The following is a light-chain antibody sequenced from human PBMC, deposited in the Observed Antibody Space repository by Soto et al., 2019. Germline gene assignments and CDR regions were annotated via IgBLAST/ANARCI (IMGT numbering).Light chain of an antibody. J-gene: IGKJ1*01. CDR1: QSVSSN. CDR2: GAS. V-gene: IGKV3-15*01. CDR3: QQYSNWPPWT. Sequence: EIVMTQSAATLSLSPGERATLSCRASQSVSSNLAWYQQKPGQAPRLLIYGASTRATGIPARFSGSGSGTEFTLTISSLQSEDFAVYYCQQYSNWPPWTFGQGTKVEIK.